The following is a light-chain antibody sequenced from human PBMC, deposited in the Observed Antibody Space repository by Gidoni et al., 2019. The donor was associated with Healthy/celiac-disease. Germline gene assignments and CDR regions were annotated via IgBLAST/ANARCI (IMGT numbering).Light chain of an antibody. Sequence: DIVLTPSPLPLHVTPGEPSSISCRSSQSPLHSNGYNYLHWSLQKLGQSPHLLLYLGSNRASGVPDRFSGSGSGTYFTLKMSRVEAEDGGVYYCMQALQTPRTFGGGTKVEIK. CDR2: LGS. CDR1: QSPLHSNGYNY. CDR3: MQALQTPRT. J-gene: IGKJ4*02. V-gene: IGKV2-28*01.